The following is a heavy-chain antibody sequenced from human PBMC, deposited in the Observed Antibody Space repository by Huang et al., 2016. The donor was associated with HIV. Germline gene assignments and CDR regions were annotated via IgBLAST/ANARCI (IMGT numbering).Heavy chain of an antibody. D-gene: IGHD3-16*01. CDR2: SNHSGRT. V-gene: IGHV4-34*01. J-gene: IGHJ4*02. Sequence: QVQLHQWGAGLLKPSETLSLTCAVYGGSFSGPNWTWIRQTPGKGLGWIGESNHSGRTNYSPSLKRRVTISLDTSKNQFSLRLRSVTAADTAVYYCARGRGDARGFLGLDFWGQGTLVTVSS. CDR1: GGSFSGPN. CDR3: ARGRGDARGFLGLDF.